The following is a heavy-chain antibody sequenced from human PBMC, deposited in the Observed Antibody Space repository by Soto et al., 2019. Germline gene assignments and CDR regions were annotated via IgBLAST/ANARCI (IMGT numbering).Heavy chain of an antibody. V-gene: IGHV1-2*04. J-gene: IGHJ6*02. Sequence: ASVKVSCKASGYTFTGYYMHWVRQAPGQGLEWMGWINPNSGGTNYAQKFQGWDTMTRDTSISTAYMELSRLRSDDTAVYYCARSWDYDSSGYPYYYYYGMDVWGQGTTVTVSS. CDR3: ARSWDYDSSGYPYYYYYGMDV. CDR2: INPNSGGT. CDR1: GYTFTGYY. D-gene: IGHD3-22*01.